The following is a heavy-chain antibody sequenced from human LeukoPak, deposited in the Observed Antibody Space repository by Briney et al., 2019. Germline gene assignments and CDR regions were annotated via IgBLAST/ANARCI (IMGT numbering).Heavy chain of an antibody. Sequence: ASVKVSCKASGCTFTSYGISWVRQAPGQGLEWMGWISAYNGNTNYAQKFQGRVTMTRDTSISTAYMELSRLRSDDTAVYYCAREALGFDYWGQGTLVTVSS. V-gene: IGHV1-18*01. CDR1: GCTFTSYG. J-gene: IGHJ4*02. CDR3: AREALGFDY. CDR2: ISAYNGNT. D-gene: IGHD7-27*01.